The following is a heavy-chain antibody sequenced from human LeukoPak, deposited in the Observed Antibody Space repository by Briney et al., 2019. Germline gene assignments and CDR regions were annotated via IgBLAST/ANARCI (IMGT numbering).Heavy chain of an antibody. CDR1: GFTFDDYA. Sequence: PGRSLRLSCAASGFTFDDYAMHWVRQGPGKGLEWVSGISWNSGSIGYADSVKGRFTISRDNAKNTLYLQMNSLRAEDTAVYYCARDKAGGLDYWGQGTLVTVSS. CDR3: ARDKAGGLDY. D-gene: IGHD3-16*01. J-gene: IGHJ4*02. V-gene: IGHV3-9*01. CDR2: ISWNSGSI.